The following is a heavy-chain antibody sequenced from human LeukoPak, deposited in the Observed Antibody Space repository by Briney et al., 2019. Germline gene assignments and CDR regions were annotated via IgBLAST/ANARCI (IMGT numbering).Heavy chain of an antibody. D-gene: IGHD3-16*01. CDR1: GYTFTSYG. CDR3: AGASLGPGDWFDP. Sequence: ASVKVSCKASGYTFTSYGISWVRQVPGQGLEWMGWISGYNVNTNYVQKLQGRVTMTTDTSTSTAYMDLRSLRSDDTAVYYCAGASLGPGDWFDPWGQGTLVTVSS. CDR2: ISGYNVNT. J-gene: IGHJ5*02. V-gene: IGHV1-18*01.